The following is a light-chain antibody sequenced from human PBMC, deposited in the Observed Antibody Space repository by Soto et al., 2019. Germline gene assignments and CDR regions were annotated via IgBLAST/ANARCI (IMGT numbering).Light chain of an antibody. CDR2: DAS. V-gene: IGKV3-11*01. CDR3: QQRSNWPLT. Sequence: EVVLTQSPATLSLAPGERATLSCRASQTVLTNLAWYQQKPGQAPRLLIYDASNRATGIPARFSGSGSGTDFTLTISSLEPEDFAVYYCQQRSNWPLTFGGGTKVDIK. CDR1: QTVLTN. J-gene: IGKJ4*01.